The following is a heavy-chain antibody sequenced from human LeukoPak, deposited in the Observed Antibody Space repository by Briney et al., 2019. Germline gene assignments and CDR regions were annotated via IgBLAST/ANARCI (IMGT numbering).Heavy chain of an antibody. CDR2: ISGDGGST. Sequence: EGSLRLSCAASGFTFDDYAMHWVRQAPGKGLEWVSLISGDGGSTYYADSVKGRFTISRDNSKNSLYLQMNSLRTEDTALYYCAKDCHYYDSSGLDYWGQGTLVTVSS. J-gene: IGHJ4*02. CDR3: AKDCHYYDSSGLDY. V-gene: IGHV3-43*02. CDR1: GFTFDDYA. D-gene: IGHD3-22*01.